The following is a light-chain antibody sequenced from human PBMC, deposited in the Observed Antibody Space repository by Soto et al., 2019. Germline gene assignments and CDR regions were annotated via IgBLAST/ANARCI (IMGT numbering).Light chain of an antibody. J-gene: IGLJ2*01. CDR2: DTS. CDR3: LLSYSDSDVV. Sequence: QAVVTQEPSLTVSPGGTVTLTCGSSTGAVTSGHYPYWFQQKPGQAPRTLIYDTSKKYSWTPARCSGSLLGGKAVLTLSGAQPEDEADYYCLLSYSDSDVVFGGGTKLTVL. CDR1: TGAVTSGHY. V-gene: IGLV7-46*01.